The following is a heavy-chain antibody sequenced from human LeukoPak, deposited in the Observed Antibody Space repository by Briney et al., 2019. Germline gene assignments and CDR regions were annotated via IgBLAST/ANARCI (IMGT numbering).Heavy chain of an antibody. CDR2: IRFDESDT. CDR3: AKDVDTAMEYMDV. Sequence: GGSLRLSCAASGFTFNSYDMHWVRQAPGKGLEWVAFIRFDESDTHYADSVKGRFTISRDNSKNALSLQMNDLRPDDTAVYYCAKDVDTAMEYMDVWGKGTTVIISS. D-gene: IGHD5-18*01. J-gene: IGHJ6*03. V-gene: IGHV3-30*02. CDR1: GFTFNSYD.